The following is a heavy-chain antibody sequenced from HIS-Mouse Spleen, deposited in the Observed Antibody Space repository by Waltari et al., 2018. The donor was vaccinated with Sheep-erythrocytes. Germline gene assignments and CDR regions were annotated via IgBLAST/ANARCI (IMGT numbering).Heavy chain of an antibody. CDR2: INHSGST. Sequence: QLQQGGAGLLKPSETLSLTCAVYGGSFSGYYWSWIRQPPGKGLEWIGEINHSGSTNYNPSLKSRVTISVDTSKNQFSLKLSSVTAADTAVYYCALSVDLAGAFDIWGQGTMVTVSS. CDR1: GGSFSGYY. CDR3: ALSVDLAGAFDI. D-gene: IGHD6-19*01. J-gene: IGHJ3*02. V-gene: IGHV4-34*01.